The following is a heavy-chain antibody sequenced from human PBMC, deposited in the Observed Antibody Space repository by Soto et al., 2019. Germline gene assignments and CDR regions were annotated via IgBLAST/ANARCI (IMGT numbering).Heavy chain of an antibody. CDR1: GGSIRSYD. Sequence: SETLSLTCTASGGSIRSYDWSWIRQPPGKGLEWIGYIYYSGSTNYNPSLKSRVTISVDTSKNQFSLKLSSVTAADTAVYYCARHGSGWYPVYYYYGMDVWGQGTTVT. J-gene: IGHJ6*02. CDR2: IYYSGST. D-gene: IGHD6-19*01. V-gene: IGHV4-59*01. CDR3: ARHGSGWYPVYYYYGMDV.